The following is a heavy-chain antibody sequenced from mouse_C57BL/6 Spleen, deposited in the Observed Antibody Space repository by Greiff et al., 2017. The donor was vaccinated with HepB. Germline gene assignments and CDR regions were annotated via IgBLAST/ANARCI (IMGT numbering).Heavy chain of an antibody. D-gene: IGHD1-3*01. CDR1: GYTFTSYW. Sequence: QVQLQQPGAELVKPGASVKLSCKASGYTFTSYWMHWVKQRPGRGLEWIGRIDPNSGGTKDNEKFKSKATLTVDKPSSTAYMQISSLTSEDSAVYYCAREWQAWFAYWGQGTLVTVSA. CDR3: AREWQAWFAY. V-gene: IGHV1-72*01. CDR2: IDPNSGGT. J-gene: IGHJ3*01.